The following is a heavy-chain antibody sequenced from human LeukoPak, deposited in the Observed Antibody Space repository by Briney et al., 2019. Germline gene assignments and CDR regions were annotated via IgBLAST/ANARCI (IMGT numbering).Heavy chain of an antibody. D-gene: IGHD5-18*01. J-gene: IGHJ4*02. CDR3: ARVGYGYYVDY. CDR2: IYISGGT. Sequence: SETLSLTCTVSSGSTSSGYYYWSWIRQPAGKGLEWIGRIYISGGTNYSPSLKCRVTISLDTSKNEFSLRLSSVTAADTAVYYCARVGYGYYVDYWGQGTLVTVSS. V-gene: IGHV4-61*02. CDR1: SGSTSSGYYY.